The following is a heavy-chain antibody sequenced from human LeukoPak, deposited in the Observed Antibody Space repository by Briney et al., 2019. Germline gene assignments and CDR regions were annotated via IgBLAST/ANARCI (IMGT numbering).Heavy chain of an antibody. J-gene: IGHJ2*01. V-gene: IGHV4-4*02. CDR2: ICHSGST. D-gene: IGHD6-13*01. CDR1: GDSISSSNC. CDR3: ARGTYSSSWYSWYFDL. Sequence: SETLSLTCSVSGDSISSSNCWSWVRQSPGKGLDWIGEICHSGSTNYNPSLKTRVTISVDRSKNQFSLKLSSVTAADTAVYYCARGTYSSSWYSWYFDLWGRGTLVTVSS.